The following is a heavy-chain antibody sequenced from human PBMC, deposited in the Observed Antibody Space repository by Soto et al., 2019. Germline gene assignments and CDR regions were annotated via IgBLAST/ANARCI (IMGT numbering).Heavy chain of an antibody. CDR3: ARACTSTSCQYYFDF. CDR1: GFTFSSYG. CDR2: ISSSSRTI. V-gene: IGHV3-48*01. Sequence: EVQLVESGGGLVQPGGSLRLSCAASGFTFSSYGMNWVRQAPGKGLEWVSYISSSSRTIYYADSVKGRFTISRDNAKNSLYLQMNRLRAEDTAVYYCARACTSTSCQYYFDFWGQGTLVTVSS. J-gene: IGHJ4*02. D-gene: IGHD2-2*01.